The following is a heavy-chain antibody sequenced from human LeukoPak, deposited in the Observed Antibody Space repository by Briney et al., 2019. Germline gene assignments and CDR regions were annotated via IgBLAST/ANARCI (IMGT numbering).Heavy chain of an antibody. CDR2: INPNSGGT. CDR1: GYTFTGYY. V-gene: IGHV1-2*02. D-gene: IGHD5-18*01. J-gene: IGHJ6*02. CDR3: ARDLGYSYYYYYYGMDV. Sequence: ASVKVSCKASGYTFTGYYMHWVRQAPGRGLEWMGWINPNSGGTNYAQKFQGRVTMTRDTSISTAYMELSRLRSDDTAVYYCARDLGYSYYYYYYGMDVWGQGTTVTVSS.